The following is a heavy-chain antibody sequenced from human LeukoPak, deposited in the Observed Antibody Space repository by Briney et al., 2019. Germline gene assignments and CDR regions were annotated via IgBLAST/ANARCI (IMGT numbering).Heavy chain of an antibody. D-gene: IGHD5-24*01. V-gene: IGHV3-23*01. CDR3: AKDDSWLQFGE. Sequence: PGGSLRLSCAASGFTFSSYEMNWVRQAPGKGLEWVSGISPSGDITYYTDSVKGRFTISRDNSKNTLYLEVISPTAEDTAVYYCAKDDSWLQFGEWSQGTLVTVSS. CDR1: GFTFSSYE. CDR2: ISPSGDIT. J-gene: IGHJ4*02.